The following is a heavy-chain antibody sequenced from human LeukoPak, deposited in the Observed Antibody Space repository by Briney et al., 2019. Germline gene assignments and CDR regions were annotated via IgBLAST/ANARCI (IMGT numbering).Heavy chain of an antibody. V-gene: IGHV4-59*01. CDR1: GGSISSYY. Sequence: SETLSLTCTVSGGSISSYYWSWIRQPPGKGLEWIGYIYYSGSTNYNPSLKSRVTISVDTSKNQFSLKLSSVTAADTAVYYCARGRFYYGSGSYYGYYYGMDVWGQGTTVTVSS. CDR3: ARGRFYYGSGSYYGYYYGMDV. CDR2: IYYSGST. J-gene: IGHJ6*02. D-gene: IGHD3-10*01.